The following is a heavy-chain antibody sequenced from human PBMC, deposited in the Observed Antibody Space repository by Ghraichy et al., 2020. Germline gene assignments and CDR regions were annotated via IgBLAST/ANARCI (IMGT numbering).Heavy chain of an antibody. CDR3: ARGLYYGGNSGVWFDP. J-gene: IGHJ5*02. V-gene: IGHV4-34*01. CDR2: INHSGST. CDR1: GGSFSGYY. D-gene: IGHD4-23*01. Sequence: SQTLSLTCAVYGGSFSGYYWSWIRQPSGKGLEWIGEINHSGSTNYNPSLKSRVTISVDTSKNQFSLKLSSVTAADTAVYYCARGLYYGGNSGVWFDPWGQGTLVTVSS.